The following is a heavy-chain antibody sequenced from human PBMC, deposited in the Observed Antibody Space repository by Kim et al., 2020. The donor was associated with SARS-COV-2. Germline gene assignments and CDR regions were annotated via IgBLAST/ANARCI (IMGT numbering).Heavy chain of an antibody. CDR2: ISGTGGLT. J-gene: IGHJ4*02. Sequence: GGSLRLSCEASGFSFSDYGMSWVRQAPGKGLEWVTAISGTGGLTKYAVSVKGRFTISRDNAKNTMYVQMTSLRVEDTALYYCAKHFRWDRFGLTPFDYWGQGILVTVSS. D-gene: IGHD3-16*01. V-gene: IGHV3-23*01. CDR1: GFSFSDYG. CDR3: AKHFRWDRFGLTPFDY.